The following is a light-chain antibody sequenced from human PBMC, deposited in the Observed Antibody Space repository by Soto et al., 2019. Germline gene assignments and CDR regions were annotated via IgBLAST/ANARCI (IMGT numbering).Light chain of an antibody. Sequence: EIVLTQSPGTLSLSPGERATLSCRARQRISSGYLAWYQQKPGQPPRILIYGASSRATGIPDRFSGSGSETDFTLTISRLEPEDFAVYYCQRYGTSLTWTFGQGTKVEIK. CDR2: GAS. CDR3: QRYGTSLTWT. V-gene: IGKV3-20*01. J-gene: IGKJ1*01. CDR1: QRISSGY.